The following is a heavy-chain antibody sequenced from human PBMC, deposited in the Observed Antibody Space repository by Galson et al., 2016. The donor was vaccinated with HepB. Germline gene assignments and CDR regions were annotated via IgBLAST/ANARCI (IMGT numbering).Heavy chain of an antibody. CDR1: GFTFSSYG. J-gene: IGHJ4*02. D-gene: IGHD6-6*01. CDR2: IARSGT. V-gene: IGHV3-23*01. Sequence: SLRLSCAASGFTFSSYGMGWVRQAPGKGLEYISTIARSGTYYADSVKGRFTISRDNSQNTLSVQMNSLRAEDTAIYYCARELGPRRQFDYCGQGTLVTVSS. CDR3: ARELGPRRQFDY.